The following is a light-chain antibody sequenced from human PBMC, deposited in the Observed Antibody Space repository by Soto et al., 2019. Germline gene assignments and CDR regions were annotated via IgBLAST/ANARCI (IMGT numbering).Light chain of an antibody. CDR3: NSYRTVSTYV. Sequence: QSALTQPASVSGSPGQSITIACTGTSSDIGGYNFVSWYQQHPGKAPKLLIYDVGNRPSGVSNRFSGSKSGNKASLTSSGLQAEDEAHYYCNSYRTVSTYVFGTGTKLTGL. CDR1: SSDIGGYNF. V-gene: IGLV2-14*01. CDR2: DVG. J-gene: IGLJ1*01.